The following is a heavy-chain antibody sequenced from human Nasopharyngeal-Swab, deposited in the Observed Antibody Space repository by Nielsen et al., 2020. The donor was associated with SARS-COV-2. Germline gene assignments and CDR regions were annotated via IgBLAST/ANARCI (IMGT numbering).Heavy chain of an antibody. CDR2: IYYSGST. D-gene: IGHD3-3*01. CDR3: ARDPHAERITIFGVVIRPGTFDI. V-gene: IGHV4-39*07. J-gene: IGHJ3*02. Sequence: WIREPPGKGMEWMGRIYYSGSTYYNSSLKSRVTISLDTSKNQFSLKLTSVTAADTALYYCARDPHAERITIFGVVIRPGTFDIWGQGTMVTVSS.